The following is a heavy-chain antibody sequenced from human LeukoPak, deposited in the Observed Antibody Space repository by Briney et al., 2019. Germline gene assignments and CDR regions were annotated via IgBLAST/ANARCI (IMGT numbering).Heavy chain of an antibody. D-gene: IGHD6-19*01. CDR2: ISYDGSNK. CDR1: GFTFSSYA. J-gene: IGHJ4*02. Sequence: PGRSLRLSCAASGFTFSSYAMHWVRQAPGKGLEWVAVISYDGSNKYYADSVKGRFTIFRDNSKNTLYLQMNSLRSDDTAVYYCAKDGDSSGWYEVDYWGQGTLVTVSS. V-gene: IGHV3-30-3*01. CDR3: AKDGDSSGWYEVDY.